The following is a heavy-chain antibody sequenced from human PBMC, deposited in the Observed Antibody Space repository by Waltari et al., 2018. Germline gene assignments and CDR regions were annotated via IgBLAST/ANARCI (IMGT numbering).Heavy chain of an antibody. J-gene: IGHJ6*03. Sequence: EVQLVESGGGLVQPGGSLRLSCAASGFTFSSYSMNWVRQAPGKGLAWVSYISSSRSTINDEYTGKGRNTVSRENAKNLLYLEMNSLSDEGTAVYYCARDQAYCSGGSCYLATHYYYYMGVWGKGTTVTVSS. V-gene: IGHV3-48*02. D-gene: IGHD2-15*01. CDR2: ISSSRSTI. CDR1: GFTFSSYS. CDR3: ARDQAYCSGGSCYLATHYYYYMGV.